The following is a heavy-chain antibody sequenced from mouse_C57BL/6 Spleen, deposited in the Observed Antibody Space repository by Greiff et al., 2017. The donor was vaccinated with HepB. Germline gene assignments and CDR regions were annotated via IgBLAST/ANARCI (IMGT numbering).Heavy chain of an antibody. Sequence: QVQLQHSGAELVKPGASVKISCKASGYAFSSYWMNWVKQRPGKGLEWIGQIYPGDGDTNYNGKFKGKATLTADKSSSTAYMQLSSLTSEDSAVYFCARGDGSTPFDYWGQGTTLTVSS. CDR2: IYPGDGDT. J-gene: IGHJ2*01. CDR3: ARGDGSTPFDY. D-gene: IGHD1-1*01. CDR1: GYAFSSYW. V-gene: IGHV1-80*01.